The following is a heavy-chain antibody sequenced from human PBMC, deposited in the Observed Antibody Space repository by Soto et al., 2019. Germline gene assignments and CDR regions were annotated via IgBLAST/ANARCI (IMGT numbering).Heavy chain of an antibody. D-gene: IGHD6-19*01. V-gene: IGHV3-23*01. CDR3: AKDQAVSRIAVAGALGY. CDR1: GFTFSSYA. CDR2: ISGSGGST. Sequence: PGGSLRLSCAASGFTFSSYAMSWVRQAPGKGLEWVSAISGSGGSTYYADSVKGRFTISRDNSKNTLHLQMNSLRAEDTAVYYCAKDQAVSRIAVAGALGYWGQGTLVTVSS. J-gene: IGHJ4*02.